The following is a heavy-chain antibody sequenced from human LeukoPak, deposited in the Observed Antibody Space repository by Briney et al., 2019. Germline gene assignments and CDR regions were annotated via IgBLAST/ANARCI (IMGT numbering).Heavy chain of an antibody. J-gene: IGHJ4*02. CDR2: ISGSGGST. V-gene: IGHV3-23*01. CDR3: AKDSYDYVWGSYRPLAAYYFDY. Sequence: GGSLRLSCAASGFTFSSYAMSWVRQAPGKGLEWVSAISGSGGSTYYADSVKGRFTISRDNSKNTLYLQMNSLRAEDTAVYYRAKDSYDYVWGSYRPLAAYYFDYWGQGTLVTVSS. D-gene: IGHD3-16*02. CDR1: GFTFSSYA.